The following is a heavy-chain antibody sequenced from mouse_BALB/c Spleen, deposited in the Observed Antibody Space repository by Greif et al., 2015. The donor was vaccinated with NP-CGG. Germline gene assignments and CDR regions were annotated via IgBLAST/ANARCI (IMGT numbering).Heavy chain of an antibody. D-gene: IGHD2-10*02. J-gene: IGHJ2*01. CDR1: GFTFSSYA. Sequence: EVKLMESGGGLVKPGGSLKLSCAASGFTFSSYAMSWVRQTPEKRLEWVASISSGGSTYYPDSVKGRFTISRDNARNILYLQMSSLRSEDTAMYYCARKALVWYYFDYWGQGTTLTVSS. CDR3: ARKALVWYYFDY. CDR2: ISSGGST. V-gene: IGHV5-6-5*01.